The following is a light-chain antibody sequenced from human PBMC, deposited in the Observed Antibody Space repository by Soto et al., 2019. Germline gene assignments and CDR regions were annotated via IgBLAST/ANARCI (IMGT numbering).Light chain of an antibody. Sequence: EIVLTQSPATLSLSPGERATLSCRASQSVGRYLAWYQHKPGQAPRLLIYGASNRATDIPGRLSGRGSGTDVAHTISSLESGDSSVYYCQRRDKGPRTFGQGTKLEI. CDR1: QSVGRY. J-gene: IGKJ2*01. V-gene: IGKV3-11*01. CDR2: GAS. CDR3: QRRDKGPRT.